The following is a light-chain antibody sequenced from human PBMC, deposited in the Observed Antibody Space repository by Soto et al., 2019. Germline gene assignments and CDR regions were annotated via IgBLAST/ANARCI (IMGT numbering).Light chain of an antibody. V-gene: IGLV1-40*01. CDR2: GNN. CDR3: QSYDIRLSGYV. Sequence: QSALTQPPSVSGAPGQRVTISCTGSSANIGAAYNVDWYQQLPGTAPKLLIYGNNNRPSGVPARFSGSKSGTSASLAIAGLQAEDDGDYYCQSYDIRLSGYVLGTGINLTGL. J-gene: IGLJ1*01. CDR1: SANIGAAYN.